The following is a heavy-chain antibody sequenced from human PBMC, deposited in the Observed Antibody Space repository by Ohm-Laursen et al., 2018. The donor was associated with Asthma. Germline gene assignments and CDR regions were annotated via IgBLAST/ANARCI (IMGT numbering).Heavy chain of an antibody. D-gene: IGHD4-17*01. V-gene: IGHV4-31*03. CDR2: IYYSGST. Sequence: TLSLTCTVSGGSISSGGYYWSWIRQHPGKGLEWIGYIYYSGSTYYNPSLKSRVTISVDTSKNQFSLKLSSVTAADTAAYYCARAPLRDGVDYWGQGTLVTVSS. CDR3: ARAPLRDGVDY. CDR1: GGSISSGGYY. J-gene: IGHJ4*02.